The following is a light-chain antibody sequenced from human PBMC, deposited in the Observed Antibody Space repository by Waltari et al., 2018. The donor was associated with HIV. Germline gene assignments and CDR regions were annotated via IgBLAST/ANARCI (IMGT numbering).Light chain of an antibody. Sequence: SYELTPPPPVSVSPGQTASIPCSGSALPHQFVYLYQQKPGQAPLSVIYKDSERPSGIPERFSGFSSGTTVTLTINGVQAEDEADYYCQSPDSSGAYRVFGGGTKLTVL. V-gene: IGLV3-25*03. CDR1: ALPHQF. CDR3: QSPDSSGAYRV. CDR2: KDS. J-gene: IGLJ3*02.